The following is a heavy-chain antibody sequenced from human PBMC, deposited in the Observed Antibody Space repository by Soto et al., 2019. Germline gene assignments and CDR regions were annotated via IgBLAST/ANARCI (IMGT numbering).Heavy chain of an antibody. Sequence: GGSLRLSCAASGFTFDDYTMHWVRQAPGKGLEWVSLISWDGGSTYYADSVKGRFTISRDNSKNSLYLQMNSLRTEDTALYYCAVGELIYYFDYWGQGTLVTVSS. CDR3: AVGELIYYFDY. J-gene: IGHJ4*02. D-gene: IGHD3-10*01. CDR2: ISWDGGST. CDR1: GFTFDDYT. V-gene: IGHV3-43*01.